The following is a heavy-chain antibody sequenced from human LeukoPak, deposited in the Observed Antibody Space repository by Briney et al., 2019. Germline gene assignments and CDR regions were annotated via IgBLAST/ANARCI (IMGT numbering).Heavy chain of an antibody. Sequence: PSETLSLTCTVSGGSISSYYWSWIRQPPGKGLEWIGYIYYSGSTNYNPSLKSRVTISVDTSKNQFSLKLSSVTAADTAVYYCARVGVGYGSGSYYHNARPSNWFDPWGQGTLVTVSS. V-gene: IGHV4-59*01. CDR1: GGSISSYY. J-gene: IGHJ5*02. D-gene: IGHD3-10*01. CDR2: IYYSGST. CDR3: ARVGVGYGSGSYYHNARPSNWFDP.